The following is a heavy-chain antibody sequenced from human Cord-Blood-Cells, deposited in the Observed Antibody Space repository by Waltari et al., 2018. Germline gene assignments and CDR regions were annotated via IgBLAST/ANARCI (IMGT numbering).Heavy chain of an antibody. J-gene: IGHJ4*02. Sequence: QVQLVQSGAEVKKPGSSVKVSCKASGGTFSSYAISWVRQAPGQGLEWMGGIIPILGTANYAQKFQGRVTITADESTSTAYMELSSLRSEDTAVYYCASLGYCTGGVCYGSFDYWGQGTLVTVSS. D-gene: IGHD2-8*02. V-gene: IGHV1-69*01. CDR1: GGTFSSYA. CDR2: IIPILGTA. CDR3: ASLGYCTGGVCYGSFDY.